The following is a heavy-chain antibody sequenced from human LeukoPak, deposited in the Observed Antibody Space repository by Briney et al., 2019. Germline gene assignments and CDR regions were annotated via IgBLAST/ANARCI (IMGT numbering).Heavy chain of an antibody. V-gene: IGHV3-74*01. CDR2: INSVGTST. D-gene: IGHD3-10*01. CDR1: GLXFSSYW. CDR3: ASSRPLLGFDF. J-gene: IGHJ4*02. Sequence: GGSLRLSCEASGLXFSSYWIHWVRQAPGKGLVWVSQINSVGTSTFFADFVKGRFTISRDNARNTVYLQMNSLRVEDTAVYYCASSRPLLGFDFWGQGTLVTVSS.